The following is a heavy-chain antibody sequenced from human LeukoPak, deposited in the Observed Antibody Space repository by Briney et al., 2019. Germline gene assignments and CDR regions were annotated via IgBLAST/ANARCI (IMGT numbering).Heavy chain of an antibody. Sequence: PSETLSLTCTVSGGSISSYYWSWIRQPAGKGLEWIGRIYTCGSTNYNPSLKSRVTMSVDTSKNQFSLKLSSVTAADTATYYCARETSLAGFASGLGFNYWGQGILVTVSS. D-gene: IGHD6-19*01. CDR3: ARETSLAGFASGLGFNY. CDR1: GGSISSYY. J-gene: IGHJ4*02. V-gene: IGHV4-4*07. CDR2: IYTCGST.